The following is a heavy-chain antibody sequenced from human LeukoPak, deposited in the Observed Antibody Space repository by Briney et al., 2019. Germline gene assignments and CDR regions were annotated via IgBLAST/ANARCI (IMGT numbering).Heavy chain of an antibody. CDR1: GFTFSSYW. J-gene: IGHJ3*02. CDR3: AGAVAGTNALDI. V-gene: IGHV3-74*01. Sequence: PGGSLRLSCAASGFTFSSYWMHWVRQAPGKGLVWVSRINGDGSTTTYAGSVKGRFTISRDNAKNTLYLQMNSLRAEDTAVYYCAGAVAGTNALDIWGQGTLVTVSS. CDR2: INGDGSTT. D-gene: IGHD6-19*01.